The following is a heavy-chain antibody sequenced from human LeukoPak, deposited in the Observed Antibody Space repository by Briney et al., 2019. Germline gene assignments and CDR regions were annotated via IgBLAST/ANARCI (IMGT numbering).Heavy chain of an antibody. V-gene: IGHV3-48*04. Sequence: TGGSLRLSCAASGFTFSSYSLNWVRQAPGKGLEWVSFISSSSITIYYADSVKGRLTISRDNAEKSLYLQMNSLRAEDTAVYYCARVVWEYYYMDVWGKGTTVTVSS. J-gene: IGHJ6*03. CDR1: GFTFSSYS. CDR2: ISSSSITI. D-gene: IGHD1-26*01. CDR3: ARVVWEYYYMDV.